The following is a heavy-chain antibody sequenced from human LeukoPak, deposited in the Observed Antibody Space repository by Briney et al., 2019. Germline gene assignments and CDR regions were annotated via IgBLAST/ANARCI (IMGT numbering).Heavy chain of an antibody. Sequence: WVRQAPGKGLEWVGRIKSKTDGGTTDYAAPVKGRFTISRDDSKNTLYLQMNSLETEDTAVYYCTNTVVVVASTGFDYWGQGTLVTVSS. J-gene: IGHJ4*02. D-gene: IGHD2-15*01. CDR2: IKSKTDGGTT. CDR3: TNTVVVVASTGFDY. V-gene: IGHV3-15*01.